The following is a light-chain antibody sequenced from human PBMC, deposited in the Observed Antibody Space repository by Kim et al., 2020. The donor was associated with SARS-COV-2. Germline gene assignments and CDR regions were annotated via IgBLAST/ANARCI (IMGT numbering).Light chain of an antibody. Sequence: VNRNYSAWYQQKAGQAPRLLIYGASSRATGIPDRFSGSGSGTDFTLTISRLEPEDFAVYYCQQYVSSHTFGGGTKVDIK. CDR2: GAS. J-gene: IGKJ4*01. CDR3: QQYVSSHT. V-gene: IGKV3-20*01. CDR1: VNRNY.